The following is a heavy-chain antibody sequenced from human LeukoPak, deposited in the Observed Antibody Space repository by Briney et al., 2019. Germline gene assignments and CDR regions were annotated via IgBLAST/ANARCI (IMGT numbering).Heavy chain of an antibody. CDR1: GFTFSSYS. V-gene: IGHV3-21*01. CDR3: ASRGGTRLYYYYMDV. CDR2: ISGSSTYI. D-gene: IGHD2-15*01. Sequence: GGSLRLSCAASGFTFSSYSINWVRQAPGKGLEWVSSISGSSTYIHYADSVKGRFTISRDNAKNSLYLQMNSLRAEDTAVYYCASRGGTRLYYYYMDVWGKGTTVTVSS. J-gene: IGHJ6*03.